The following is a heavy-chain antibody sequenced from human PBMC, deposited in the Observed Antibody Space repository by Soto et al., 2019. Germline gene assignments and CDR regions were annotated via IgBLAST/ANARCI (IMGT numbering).Heavy chain of an antibody. J-gene: IGHJ4*02. CDR3: ARAVGGPTSNLDY. Sequence: VKVSSKASGGTFSNYALSWVRQAPGQGLEWMGDIIPIFGTTNNAQKFQGRVTITRDTSASTAYMELSSLRSEDTAVYYCARAVGGPTSNLDYWGQGTLVTVSS. CDR2: IIPIFGTT. D-gene: IGHD3-16*01. V-gene: IGHV1-69*05. CDR1: GGTFSNYA.